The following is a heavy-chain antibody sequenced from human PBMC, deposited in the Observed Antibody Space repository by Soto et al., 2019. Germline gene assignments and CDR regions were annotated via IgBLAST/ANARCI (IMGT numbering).Heavy chain of an antibody. CDR2: IYSGGST. D-gene: IGHD3-22*01. J-gene: IGHJ6*02. CDR1: GFTVSSNY. V-gene: IGHV3-53*04. Sequence: EVQLVESGGGLVQPGGSLRLSCAASGFTVSSNYMSWVRQAPGKGLEWVSVIYSGGSTYYADSVKGRFTISRHNSKYTLYLQMNSLRAEDTAVYYCARGRYDSSGYSVYGMDVWGQGTTVTVSS. CDR3: ARGRYDSSGYSVYGMDV.